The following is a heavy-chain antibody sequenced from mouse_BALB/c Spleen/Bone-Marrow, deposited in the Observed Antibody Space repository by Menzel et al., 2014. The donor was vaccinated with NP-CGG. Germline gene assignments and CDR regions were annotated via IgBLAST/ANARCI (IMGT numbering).Heavy chain of an antibody. CDR1: GFTFSDYY. D-gene: IGHD1-2*01. J-gene: IGHJ4*01. CDR3: ARVLRPHYYAMDY. CDR2: ISDGGSYT. V-gene: IGHV5-4*02. Sequence: EVKLVESGGGLVKPGGSLKLSCAASGFTFSDYYMYWVRQTPEKRLEWVATISDGGSYTYYPDSVKGRFTISRDNAKNSLYLQMSSLKSEDTAMYYCARVLRPHYYAMDYWGQGTSVTVSS.